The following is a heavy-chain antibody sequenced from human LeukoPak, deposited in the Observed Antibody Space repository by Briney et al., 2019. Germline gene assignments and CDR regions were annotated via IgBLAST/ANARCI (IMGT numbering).Heavy chain of an antibody. Sequence: PGGSLRLSCAASGFTFSSYAMSWVRQAPGKGLERVSAISGSGGSTYYADSVKGRFTISRDNSKNTLYLQMNSLRAADTAVYYCAKDQSIRATYYYDSSGYYFGSATDYWGEGTLVTVSS. CDR3: AKDQSIRATYYYDSSGYYFGSATDY. D-gene: IGHD3-22*01. V-gene: IGHV3-23*01. J-gene: IGHJ4*02. CDR1: GFTFSSYA. CDR2: ISGSGGST.